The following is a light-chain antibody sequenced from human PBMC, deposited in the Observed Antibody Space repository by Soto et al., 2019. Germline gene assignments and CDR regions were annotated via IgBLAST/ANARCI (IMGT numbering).Light chain of an antibody. CDR1: QAISNY. CDR2: AAS. Sequence: DIQMTQSPSSLSTSVGDRVTITCRASQAISNYLAWYQQKPGKVPRLLIYAASTLQSGVPSRFSGSGSGTDFTLTISSLQPEDVATYYCQKYSSAPPWTFGQGTKVEIK. J-gene: IGKJ1*01. CDR3: QKYSSAPPWT. V-gene: IGKV1-27*01.